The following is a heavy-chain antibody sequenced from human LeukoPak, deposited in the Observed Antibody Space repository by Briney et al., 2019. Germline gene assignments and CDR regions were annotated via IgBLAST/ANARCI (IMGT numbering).Heavy chain of an antibody. CDR2: IITMFGTS. CDR1: GGSFSSHP. J-gene: IGHJ4*02. Sequence: ASVKVSCKASGGSFSSHPITWVRQAPGQGLEWMGGIITMFGTSDYAQKFQGRVTITADESTTTVYMQLSSLRSEDTAVYYCARGPPNWGYDYWGPGTLVTVSS. CDR3: ARGPPNWGYDY. D-gene: IGHD7-27*01. V-gene: IGHV1-69*13.